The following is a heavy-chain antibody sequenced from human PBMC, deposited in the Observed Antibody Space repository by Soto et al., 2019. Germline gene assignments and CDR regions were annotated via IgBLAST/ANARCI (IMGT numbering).Heavy chain of an antibody. CDR3: ARALVATNAFDY. J-gene: IGHJ4*02. Sequence: QVQVEQSGAEVKKPGSSVKVSCKASGDTFSSYGFTWVRQAPGQGLEWMGGIIPILRTTNYAPKFQGRVTTTADESTSTAYMELSSLRSEDTAVFYCARALVATNAFDYWGQGILVTVSS. V-gene: IGHV1-69*11. D-gene: IGHD5-12*01. CDR1: GDTFSSYG. CDR2: IIPILRTT.